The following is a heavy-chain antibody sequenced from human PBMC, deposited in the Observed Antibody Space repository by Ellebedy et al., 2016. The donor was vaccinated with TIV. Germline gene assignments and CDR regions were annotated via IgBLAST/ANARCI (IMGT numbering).Heavy chain of an antibody. CDR1: GFRFSTHG. Sequence: GESLKISCAASGFRFSTHGMHWVRQAPGKGLEWMAVISSHGQTTYYADSVKGRFTISRDNSKDTLDLQMNSLRPEDNAVYYCTKEGAEAGRPAYLSYDHWGQGTLVTVSS. CDR3: TKEGAEAGRPAYLSYDH. D-gene: IGHD6-19*01. J-gene: IGHJ4*02. V-gene: IGHV3-30*18. CDR2: ISSHGQTT.